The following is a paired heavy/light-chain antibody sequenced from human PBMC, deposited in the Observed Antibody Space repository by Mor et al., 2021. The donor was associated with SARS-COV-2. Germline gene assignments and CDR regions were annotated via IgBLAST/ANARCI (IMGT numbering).Light chain of an antibody. Sequence: DIVMTQSPLSLPVTPGEPASISCRSSQSLLHSNGYNYLDWYLQKPGQSPQLLISLGSNRASGVPDRFSGSGSGTDFTLKISRVEAEDVGVYYCMQALQTRAFGQGTKVEIK. J-gene: IGKJ1*01. V-gene: IGKV2-28*01. CDR1: QSLLHSNGYNY. CDR3: MQALQTRA. CDR2: LGS.
Heavy chain of an antibody. Sequence: QVHLVQSGAEVKKPGASVKVSCKASGYTFTDYYIQWVRQAPGQGLEWMGWINPNNGDTTYAQNFQGRVTMTRDTSINTAYMELSSLRSDDTAVYYCARDHCVSSNCYEYNYHGVDVWGPGTTVTVSS. J-gene: IGHJ6*02. CDR2: INPNNGDT. D-gene: IGHD2-2*01. CDR1: GYTFTDYY. V-gene: IGHV1-2*02. CDR3: ARDHCVSSNCYEYNYHGVDV.